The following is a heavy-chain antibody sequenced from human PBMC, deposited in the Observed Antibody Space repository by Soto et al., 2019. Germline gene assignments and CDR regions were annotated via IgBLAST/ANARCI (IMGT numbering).Heavy chain of an antibody. Sequence: PSETLSLTCTVSGGSISSGDYYWSWIRQPPGKGLEWIGHIYYSGSAYYNPSLKSRLTISVDTSKIQFSLKLSSVTAADTAVYYCARLACSTTRCFTYLDFWGQGALVTVSS. CDR1: GGSISSGDYY. D-gene: IGHD2-2*01. CDR2: IYYSGSA. J-gene: IGHJ4*02. CDR3: ARLACSTTRCFTYLDF. V-gene: IGHV4-30-4*01.